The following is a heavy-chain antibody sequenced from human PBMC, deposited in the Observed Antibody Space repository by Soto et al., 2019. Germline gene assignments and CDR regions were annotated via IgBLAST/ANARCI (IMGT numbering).Heavy chain of an antibody. CDR1: GGSISSDSYY. CDR3: ARAYGYYFDY. Sequence: SETLSLTCTFSGGSISSDSYYWSWIRQPPGKGLEWIGYIYYSGSTNYNPSLKSRVTISVDTSKNQFPLKLSSVTAADTAVYYCARAYGYYFDYWGQGTLVTVSS. D-gene: IGHD3-10*01. V-gene: IGHV4-61*01. CDR2: IYYSGST. J-gene: IGHJ4*02.